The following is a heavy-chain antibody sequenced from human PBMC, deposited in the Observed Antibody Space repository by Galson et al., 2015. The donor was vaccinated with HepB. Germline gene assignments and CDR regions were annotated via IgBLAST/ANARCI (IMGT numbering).Heavy chain of an antibody. D-gene: IGHD1-26*01. Sequence: SVKVSCKASGYTFTSYGISWVRQAPGQGPEWMGWISAYNGNTNYAQKLQGRVTMTTDTSTSTAYMELRSLRSDDTAVYYCARDPADGSYYYYYGMDVWGQGTTVTVSS. J-gene: IGHJ6*02. CDR1: GYTFTSYG. CDR3: ARDPADGSYYYYYGMDV. CDR2: ISAYNGNT. V-gene: IGHV1-18*01.